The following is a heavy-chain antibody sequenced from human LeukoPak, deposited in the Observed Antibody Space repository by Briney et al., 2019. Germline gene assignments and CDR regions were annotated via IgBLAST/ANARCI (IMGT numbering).Heavy chain of an antibody. D-gene: IGHD2-15*01. V-gene: IGHV5-51*01. CDR1: GYSINNYW. Sequence: GESLKISCKGSGYSINNYWIGWVRQMPGKGLEWMGIIYPADSDIRYSPSFQGQVTISADKSISTTYLQWSSLKASDTAIYYCARQEYCSGGSCYTWFDPWGQGTLVIVSS. CDR3: ARQEYCSGGSCYTWFDP. CDR2: IYPADSDI. J-gene: IGHJ5*02.